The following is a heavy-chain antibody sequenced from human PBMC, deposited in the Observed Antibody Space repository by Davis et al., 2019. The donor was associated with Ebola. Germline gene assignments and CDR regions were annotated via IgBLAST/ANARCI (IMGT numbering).Heavy chain of an antibody. J-gene: IGHJ6*03. V-gene: IGHV3-30-3*01. CDR3: VKGGSGYYYMDV. D-gene: IGHD3-10*01. Sequence: GESLKISCAASGFTFSNYAMHWVRQAPGKGLEWVAVISYDGSNKYYADSVKGRFTISRDNSKNTLYLQMNSLRAEDTAVYYCVKGGSGYYYMDVWGKGTTVTVSS. CDR2: ISYDGSNK. CDR1: GFTFSNYA.